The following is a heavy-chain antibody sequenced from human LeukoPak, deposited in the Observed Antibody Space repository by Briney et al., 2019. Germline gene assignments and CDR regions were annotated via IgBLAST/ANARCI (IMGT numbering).Heavy chain of an antibody. J-gene: IGHJ3*01. D-gene: IGHD2-15*01. Sequence: SETLSLTCAVYGGSFSGHYWSWIRQPPGKGLEWIGEISHSGATNYSPSLENRVTISVDTSKNQFSLRLTSVTPADTAVYFCARKYCSVTSCSYGFDAWGQGSMVTVAS. CDR1: GGSFSGHY. CDR2: ISHSGAT. CDR3: ARKYCSVTSCSYGFDA. V-gene: IGHV4-34*01.